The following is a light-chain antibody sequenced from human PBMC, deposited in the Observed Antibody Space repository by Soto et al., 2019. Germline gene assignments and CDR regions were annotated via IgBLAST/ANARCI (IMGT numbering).Light chain of an antibody. CDR2: GNS. Sequence: QSVLTQPPSVSGAPGQRVTISCTGSSSNIGAGYDVHWYQQLPGTAPKLLICGNSNRPSGVPDRFSGSKSGTSASLAITGLQAEDEAYYCCQSYDSSLSGYVFGTGTKLTVL. CDR1: SSNIGAGYD. V-gene: IGLV1-40*01. J-gene: IGLJ1*01. CDR3: QSYDSSLSGYV.